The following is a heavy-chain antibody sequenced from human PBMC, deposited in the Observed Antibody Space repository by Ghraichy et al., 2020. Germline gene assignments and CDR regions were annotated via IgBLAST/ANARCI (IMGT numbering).Heavy chain of an antibody. V-gene: IGHV3-48*04. CDR1: GFTFSTYA. J-gene: IGHJ4*02. Sequence: GGSLRLSCAASGFTFSTYAMTWVRQAPGKGLEWVSYITGSSSTIFYADSVKGRFTISRDNAQKSVYLQMNSVRAEDTAVYYCARDVGRGGAEDYWGQGTLVTVSS. D-gene: IGHD3-10*01. CDR2: ITGSSSTI. CDR3: ARDVGRGGAEDY.